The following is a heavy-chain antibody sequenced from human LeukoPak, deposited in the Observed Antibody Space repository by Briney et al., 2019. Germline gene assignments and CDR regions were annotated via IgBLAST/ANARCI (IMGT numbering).Heavy chain of an antibody. V-gene: IGHV3-9*01. J-gene: IGHJ4*02. Sequence: GRSLRLSCAASGFTFNDYAMHWVRQAPGKGLEWVSGISRNSGNIGYADSVKGRFTISRDSAKNSLYLQMNSLRTEDTALYYCAKDYSSSWYGTGVDYWGQGTLVTVSS. CDR3: AKDYSSSWYGTGVDY. CDR1: GFTFNDYA. D-gene: IGHD6-13*01. CDR2: ISRNSGNI.